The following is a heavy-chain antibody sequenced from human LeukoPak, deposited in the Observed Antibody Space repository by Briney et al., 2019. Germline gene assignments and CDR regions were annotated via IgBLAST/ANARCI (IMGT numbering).Heavy chain of an antibody. Sequence: SETLSLTRTVSGGSISSSSYYWGSIRQPPGKGLEWIGSIYYSGSTYYNPSLKSRVTISVDTSKNQFSLKLSSVTAADTAVYYCARRCITMYLGAFDIWGQGTMVTVSS. CDR1: GGSISSSSYY. J-gene: IGHJ3*02. CDR3: ARRCITMYLGAFDI. V-gene: IGHV4-39*01. CDR2: IYYSGST. D-gene: IGHD3-10*02.